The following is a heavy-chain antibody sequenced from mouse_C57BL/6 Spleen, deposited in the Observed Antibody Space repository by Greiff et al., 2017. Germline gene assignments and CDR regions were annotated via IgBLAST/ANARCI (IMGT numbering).Heavy chain of an antibody. Sequence: EVQGVESGGDLVKPGGSLKLSCAASGFTFSSYGMSWVRQTPDKRLEWVATISSGGSYTYYPDSVTGRFTISRYHAKNTLYLQMSSLEAEDTAMYYGARQRGMTTVCDDGGQGTTLTVSS. J-gene: IGHJ2*01. CDR2: ISSGGSYT. CDR1: GFTFSSYG. CDR3: ARQRGMTTVCDD. V-gene: IGHV5-6*01. D-gene: IGHD1-1*01.